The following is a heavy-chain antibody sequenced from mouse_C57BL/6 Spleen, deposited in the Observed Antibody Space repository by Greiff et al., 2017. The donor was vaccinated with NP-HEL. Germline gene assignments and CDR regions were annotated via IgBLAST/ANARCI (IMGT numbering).Heavy chain of an antibody. D-gene: IGHD3-2*02. Sequence: ESGPGLVKPSQSLSLTCSVTGYSITSGYYWNWIRQFPGNKLEWMGYISYDGSNNYNPSLKNRISITRDTSKNQFFLKLNSVTTEDTATYYCAKLSYWYFDVWGTGTTVTVSS. CDR3: AKLSYWYFDV. V-gene: IGHV3-6*01. CDR2: ISYDGSN. CDR1: GYSITSGYY. J-gene: IGHJ1*03.